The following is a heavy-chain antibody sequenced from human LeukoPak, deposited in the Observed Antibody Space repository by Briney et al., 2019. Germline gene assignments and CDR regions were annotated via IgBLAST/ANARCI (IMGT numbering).Heavy chain of an antibody. D-gene: IGHD5-12*01. J-gene: IGHJ4*02. CDR2: INPQSGGT. CDR1: GYTFTGYY. Sequence: ASVKVSCKASGYTFTGYYMHWVREAPGQGLEWMGWINPQSGGTNYAKKFQGRVTMTRDTSISTAYMELSRLRSDDTAVYYCARDSSWGGYSGYDPQNYFDYWGQGTLVTVSS. CDR3: ARDSSWGGYSGYDPQNYFDY. V-gene: IGHV1-2*02.